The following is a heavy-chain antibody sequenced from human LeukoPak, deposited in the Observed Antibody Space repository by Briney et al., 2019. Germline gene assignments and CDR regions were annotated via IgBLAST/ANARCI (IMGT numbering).Heavy chain of an antibody. CDR2: INAGNGNT. Sequence: GASAKVSCKASGGTFNSYVFSWVRQAPGQRLEWMGWINAGNGNTKYSQKFQGRVTITRDTSASTAYMELSSLRSEDTAVYYCARDRLALPFDYWGQGTLVTVSS. CDR3: ARDRLALPFDY. CDR1: GGTFNSYV. J-gene: IGHJ4*02. V-gene: IGHV1-3*01.